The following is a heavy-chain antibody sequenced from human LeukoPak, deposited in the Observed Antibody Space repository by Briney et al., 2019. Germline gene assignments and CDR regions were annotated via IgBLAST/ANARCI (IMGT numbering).Heavy chain of an antibody. CDR3: ARDRRGVAGGY. V-gene: IGHV3-74*01. J-gene: IGHJ4*02. Sequence: GGSLRLSCAASGFTFSSYWMHWVRQAPGKGLVWVSRINSEGSTTTYADSVKGRFTISRDNAKNTLYLQMNSLRAEDTAVYYCARDRRGVAGGYWGQGTLVIVSS. CDR1: GFTFSSYW. CDR2: INSEGSTT. D-gene: IGHD6-19*01.